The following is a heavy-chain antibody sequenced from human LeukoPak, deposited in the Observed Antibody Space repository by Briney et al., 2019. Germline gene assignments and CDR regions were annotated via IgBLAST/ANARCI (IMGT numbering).Heavy chain of an antibody. V-gene: IGHV3-23*01. J-gene: IGHJ4*02. D-gene: IGHD5-18*01. CDR1: GFTFSRYA. CDR3: ANDLGWIQLNLG. Sequence: GGSLRLSCAASGFTFSRYAMNWVRQAPGKGLEWVSALSGSATTAFYADSVKGRFTISRDNSKNTLYLQMNSLRVEDTAVYYCANDLGWIQLNLGRGQGTLVTVSS. CDR2: LSGSATTA.